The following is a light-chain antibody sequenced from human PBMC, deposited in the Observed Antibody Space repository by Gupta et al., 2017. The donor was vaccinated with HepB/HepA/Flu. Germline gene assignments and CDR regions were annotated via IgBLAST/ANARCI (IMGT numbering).Light chain of an antibody. CDR2: EAS. J-gene: IGKJ2*01. CDR3: QQYDSTPYT. V-gene: IGKV1-33*01. Sequence: IPLTQSPSSLSASVVDSVTITCLASQDISNYLNWYQQKPGKAPKLLIYEASNLETGVPSRFSGSGSGTDFTLTISSLQAEDMATYYCQQYDSTPYTFGQGTKLEIK. CDR1: QDISNY.